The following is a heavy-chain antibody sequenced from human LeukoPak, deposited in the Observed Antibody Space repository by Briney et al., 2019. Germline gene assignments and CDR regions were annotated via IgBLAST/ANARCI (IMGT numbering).Heavy chain of an antibody. Sequence: GGSLRLSCAASGFTFSSYAMHWVRQAPGKGLEWVAVISYDGSNKYYADSVKGRFTISRDNSKNTLYLQMNSLRAEDTAVYYCARAQHIVVVPAAIRRPRSYYYYGMDVWGQGTTVTVSS. CDR2: ISYDGSNK. CDR1: GFTFSSYA. CDR3: ARAQHIVVVPAAIRRPRSYYYYGMDV. V-gene: IGHV3-30-3*01. J-gene: IGHJ6*02. D-gene: IGHD2-2*02.